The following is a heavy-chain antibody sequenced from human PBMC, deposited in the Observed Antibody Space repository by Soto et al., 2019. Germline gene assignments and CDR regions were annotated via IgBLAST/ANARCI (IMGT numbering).Heavy chain of an antibody. CDR2: ISGTGANS. CDR3: AKAGILEDIRGDFDY. CDR1: GFTFSNYA. J-gene: IGHJ4*02. Sequence: GSLRLSCAASGFTFSNYAMSWVRQAPGKGLEWVSTISGTGANSYYADSVRGRFTFSRDNSKNTLYLQMTSLRADDTAVYYCAKAGILEDIRGDFDYWGQGTVVTVSS. V-gene: IGHV3-23*01. D-gene: IGHD3-10*01.